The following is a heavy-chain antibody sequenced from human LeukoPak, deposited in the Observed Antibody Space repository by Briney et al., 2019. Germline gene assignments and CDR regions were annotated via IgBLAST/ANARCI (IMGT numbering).Heavy chain of an antibody. CDR2: ISINGGTT. J-gene: IGHJ4*02. CDR1: GFTFTNYS. CDR3: AKRDRRDGYNMHFDY. V-gene: IGHV3-23*01. Sequence: GGSLRLSCAASGFTFTNYSMNWVRQAPGKGLEWVSTISINGGTTYYADSVKGRFTISRDNSKNTLYLQMNSLRAEDTAVYYCAKRDRRDGYNMHFDYWGQGTLVTVSS. D-gene: IGHD5-24*01.